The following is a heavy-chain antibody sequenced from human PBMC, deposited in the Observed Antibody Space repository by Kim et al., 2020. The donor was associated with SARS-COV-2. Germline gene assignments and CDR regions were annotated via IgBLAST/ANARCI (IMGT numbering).Heavy chain of an antibody. CDR3: ARGDYYYDSSGYPTES. CDR1: GGTFSSYA. CDR2: IIPIFGTA. J-gene: IGHJ4*02. V-gene: IGHV1-69*13. Sequence: SVKVSCKASGGTFSSYAISWVRQAPGQGLEWMGGIIPIFGTANYAQKFQGRVTITADESTSTAYMELSSLRSEDTAVYYCARGDYYYDSSGYPTESWGQGTLVTVSS. D-gene: IGHD3-22*01.